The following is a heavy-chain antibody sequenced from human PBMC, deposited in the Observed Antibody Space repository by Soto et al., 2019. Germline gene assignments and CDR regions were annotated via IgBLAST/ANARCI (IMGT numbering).Heavy chain of an antibody. CDR2: IYYSGST. D-gene: IGHD6-19*01. Sequence: SETLSLTCTVSGCSISSSSYYWGWIRQPPGKGLEWIGSIYYSGSTYYNPSLKSRVTISVDTSKNQFSLKLSSVTAADTAVYYCARHSSSLAVAGTRIRWFDPWGQGTLVTVSS. V-gene: IGHV4-39*01. J-gene: IGHJ5*02. CDR3: ARHSSSLAVAGTRIRWFDP. CDR1: GCSISSSSYY.